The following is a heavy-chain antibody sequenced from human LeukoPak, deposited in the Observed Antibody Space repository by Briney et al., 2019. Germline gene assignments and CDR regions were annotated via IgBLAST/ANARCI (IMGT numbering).Heavy chain of an antibody. CDR1: GGSFSGYY. D-gene: IGHD6-6*01. CDR3: ARVVGYSSSSRVDRGRGYYYMDV. CDR2: TNHSGST. J-gene: IGHJ6*03. Sequence: SETLSLTCAVYGGSFSGYYWSWIRQPPGKGLEWIGETNHSGSTNYNPSLKSRVTISVDTSKNQFSLKLSSVTAADTAVYYCARVVGYSSSSRVDRGRGYYYMDVWGKGTTVTVSS. V-gene: IGHV4-34*01.